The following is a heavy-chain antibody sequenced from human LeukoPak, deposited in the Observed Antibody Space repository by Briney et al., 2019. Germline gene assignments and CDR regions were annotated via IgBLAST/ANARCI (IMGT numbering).Heavy chain of an antibody. CDR1: GYTFTGYY. V-gene: IGHV1-2*02. Sequence: ALVKVSCKASGYTFTGYYMHWVRQAPGQGLEWMGWINPNSGGTNYAQKFQGRVTMTRDTSISTAYMELSRLRSDDTAVYYCARDLEGSSSWTTFDYWGQGTLVTVSS. J-gene: IGHJ4*02. CDR3: ARDLEGSSSWTTFDY. CDR2: INPNSGGT. D-gene: IGHD6-13*01.